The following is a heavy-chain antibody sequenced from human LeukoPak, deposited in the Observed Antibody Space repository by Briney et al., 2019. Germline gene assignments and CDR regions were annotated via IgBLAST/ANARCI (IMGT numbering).Heavy chain of an antibody. V-gene: IGHV3-43*02. CDR2: ISGDGGST. Sequence: GGSLRLSCAASGFTFSSYSMNWVRQAPGKGLEWVSRISGDGGSTYYADSVKGRFTISRDNSKNSLYLQMNSLRTEDTALYYCAKDATPIRYYYGSGSYIDYWGQGTLVTVSS. CDR3: AKDATPIRYYYGSGSYIDY. J-gene: IGHJ4*02. D-gene: IGHD3-10*01. CDR1: GFTFSSYS.